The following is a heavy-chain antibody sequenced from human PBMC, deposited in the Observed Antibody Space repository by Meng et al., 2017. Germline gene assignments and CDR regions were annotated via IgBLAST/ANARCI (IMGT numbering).Heavy chain of an antibody. Sequence: VHLAWWGPSPVRPSGTPFLPLHFPGGSCSNVSFYLGWIRQPPRKGLEWIWYIYYSGSNNYNPSLKSRVTISVDTSKNQFSLKLSSVTAADTAVYYCAREAIFGVAPGALDYWGQGTLVTVSS. CDR2: IYYSGSN. CDR3: AREAIFGVAPGALDY. D-gene: IGHD3-3*01. J-gene: IGHJ4*02. CDR1: GGSCSNVSFY. V-gene: IGHV4-61*01.